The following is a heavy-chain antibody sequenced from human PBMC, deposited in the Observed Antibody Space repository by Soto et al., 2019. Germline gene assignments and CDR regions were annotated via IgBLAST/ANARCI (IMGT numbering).Heavy chain of an antibody. V-gene: IGHV4-39*01. CDR3: ARHLVRAARFDY. D-gene: IGHD6-6*01. J-gene: IGHJ4*02. CDR1: GGSISSSSYY. Sequence: SETLSLTCTVSGGSISSSSYYWGWIRQPPGKGLEWIGSIYYSGSTYYNPSLKSRVTISVDTSKNQFSLKLSSVTAADTAVYYCARHLVRAARFDYWGQGTLVTVSS. CDR2: IYYSGST.